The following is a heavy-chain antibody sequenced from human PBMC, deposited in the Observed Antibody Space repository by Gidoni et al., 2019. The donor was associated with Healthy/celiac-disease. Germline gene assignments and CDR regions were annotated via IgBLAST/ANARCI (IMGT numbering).Heavy chain of an antibody. CDR2: IYYSGST. CDR3: ARLAGGYDANNYFDY. V-gene: IGHV4-39*01. J-gene: IGHJ4*02. CDR1: GGPISSSSYY. D-gene: IGHD5-12*01. Sequence: QLQLQESGPGLVKPSETLSLTCTVSGGPISSSSYYWGWIRQPPGKGLEWIGSIYYSGSTYYNPSLKSRVTISVDTSKNQFSLKLSSVTAADTAVYYCARLAGGYDANNYFDYWGQGTLVTVSS.